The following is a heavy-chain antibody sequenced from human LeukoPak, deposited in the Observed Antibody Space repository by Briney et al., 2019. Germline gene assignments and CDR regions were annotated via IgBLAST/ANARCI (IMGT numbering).Heavy chain of an antibody. D-gene: IGHD3-16*01. Sequence: PSETLSLTCTVSGGSISSGDYYWSWIRQPPGKGLEWIGYIYYSGTTYYNPSLKSRVTISVDTSKNQFSLKVSSVTAADTAVYYCARQTTFLPAGGPHFDYWGQGTLVTVSS. CDR2: IYYSGTT. J-gene: IGHJ4*02. CDR3: ARQTTFLPAGGPHFDY. V-gene: IGHV4-30-4*01. CDR1: GGSISSGDYY.